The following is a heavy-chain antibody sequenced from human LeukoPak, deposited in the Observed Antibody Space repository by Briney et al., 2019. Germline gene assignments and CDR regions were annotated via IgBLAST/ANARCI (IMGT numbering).Heavy chain of an antibody. V-gene: IGHV3-20*04. CDR3: ARSYYYDSSHTADY. CDR2: ITWNGGST. J-gene: IGHJ4*02. D-gene: IGHD3-22*01. Sequence: PGGSLRLSCTAAGFTFDDYGMSWVRQIPGKGLEWVAGITWNGGSTDYAVSVRGRFTISRDNSKNTLYLQMNSLRAEDTAVYYCARSYYYDSSHTADYWGQGTLVTVSS. CDR1: GFTFDDYG.